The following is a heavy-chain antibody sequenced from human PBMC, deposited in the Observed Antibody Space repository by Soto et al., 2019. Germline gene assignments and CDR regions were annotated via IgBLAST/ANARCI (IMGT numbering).Heavy chain of an antibody. CDR3: ARSVEGRFDY. J-gene: IGHJ4*02. CDR2: ITSDTNTI. V-gene: IGHV3-48*02. D-gene: IGHD6-19*01. Sequence: EVQLVESGGGLVQPGGSLRLSCAASGFRFSIYSMNWVRQAPGKGLEWSAYITSDTNTIKYADSVKGRFTISRDNDKNSVYLQMNSLRDEDTAVYYCARSVEGRFDYWGQGTVVTVSA. CDR1: GFRFSIYS.